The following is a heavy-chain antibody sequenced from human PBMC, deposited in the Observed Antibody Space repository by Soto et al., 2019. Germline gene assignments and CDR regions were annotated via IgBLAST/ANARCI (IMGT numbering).Heavy chain of an antibody. Sequence: EVQLVESGGGLVQPGGSLRLSCAASGFTFSSYAMHWVRQAPGKGLEYVSAISPNGDDTYYANSMKGRFTISRDNSKSPLYLQMGSLRAEDLAVYYCARGQRWAHLDYWGQGTLVTVSS. CDR3: ARGQRWAHLDY. J-gene: IGHJ4*02. V-gene: IGHV3-64*01. CDR1: GFTFSSYA. CDR2: ISPNGDDT. D-gene: IGHD1-26*01.